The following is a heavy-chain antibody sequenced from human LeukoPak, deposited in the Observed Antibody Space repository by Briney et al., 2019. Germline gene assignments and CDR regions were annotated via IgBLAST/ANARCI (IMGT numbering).Heavy chain of an antibody. CDR3: ARDLHYYGSGP. Sequence: GGSLRLSCAASGFTFSSYSMMWVRQAPGKGLDWVSGISGTSSYMYYGDSVKGRFTVSRDNAKNSLYLQMESLRVEDTAVYYCARDLHYYGSGPWGQGTLVTVSS. V-gene: IGHV3-21*01. CDR1: GFTFSSYS. CDR2: ISGTSSYM. D-gene: IGHD3-10*01. J-gene: IGHJ5*02.